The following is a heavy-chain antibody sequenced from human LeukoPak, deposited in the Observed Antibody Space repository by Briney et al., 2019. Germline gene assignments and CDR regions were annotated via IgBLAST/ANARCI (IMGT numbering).Heavy chain of an antibody. CDR3: VRDPTTVTTFFDL. D-gene: IGHD4-17*01. V-gene: IGHV4-4*07. Sequence: SETLSLTCTVSGDSIGAYYWSWIRQPAGKGLEWIGRIYKSMYSGGSTDYNPSLKSRVTMSIDTSKNQLSLKLSSLTAADTAVYYCVRDPTTVTTFFDLWGQGTLVTVSS. J-gene: IGHJ5*01. CDR1: GDSIGAYY. CDR2: IYKSMYSGGST.